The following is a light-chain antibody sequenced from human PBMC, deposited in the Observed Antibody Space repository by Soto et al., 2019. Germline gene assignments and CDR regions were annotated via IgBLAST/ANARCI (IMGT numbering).Light chain of an antibody. CDR3: QQYNNWPRT. V-gene: IGKV3-15*01. J-gene: IGKJ1*01. CDR1: HSLSGN. CDR2: GAS. Sequence: EVVMTQSPVTLSVSPGDRATLSCRASHSLSGNLAWYQRKPGQAPRLLIYGASTRATGIPARFSGSGSGTEFTPTISSLQSEDFAVYYCQQYNNWPRTFGLGTKVEIK.